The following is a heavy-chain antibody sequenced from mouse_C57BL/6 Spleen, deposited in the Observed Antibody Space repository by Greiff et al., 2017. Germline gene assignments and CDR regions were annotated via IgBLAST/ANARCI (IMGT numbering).Heavy chain of an antibody. D-gene: IGHD3-2*02. V-gene: IGHV2-6*01. Sequence: VQRVESGPGLVAPSQSLSITCTVSGFSLTSYGVDWVRQSPGKGLEWLGVIWGVGSTNYNSALKSRLSISKDNSKSQVFLKMNSLQTDDTAMYYCASEGSSGRFAYWGQGTLVTVSA. J-gene: IGHJ3*01. CDR2: IWGVGST. CDR1: GFSLTSYG. CDR3: ASEGSSGRFAY.